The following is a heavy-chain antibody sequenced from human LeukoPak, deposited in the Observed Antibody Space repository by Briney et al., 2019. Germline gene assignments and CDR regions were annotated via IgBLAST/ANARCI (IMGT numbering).Heavy chain of an antibody. V-gene: IGHV3-66*01. CDR1: GFTVSSNY. J-gene: IGHJ4*02. D-gene: IGHD3-22*01. Sequence: GGSLRLSCAASGFTVSSNYMSWVRQAPGKGLEWVSVIYSGGSTYYADSVKGRFTISRDNSKNTPYLQMNSLRAEDTAVYYCASTYYYDSSGYSTYYWGQGTLVTVSS. CDR3: ASTYYYDSSGYSTYY. CDR2: IYSGGST.